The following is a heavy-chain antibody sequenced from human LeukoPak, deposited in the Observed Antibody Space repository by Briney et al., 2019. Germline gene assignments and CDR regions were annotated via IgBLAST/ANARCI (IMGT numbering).Heavy chain of an antibody. V-gene: IGHV5-51*01. J-gene: IGHJ4*02. D-gene: IGHD3-16*01. CDR2: IYPGDSDT. CDR3: ARLGPTRRRQTEPFDY. CDR1: GYSFTSYW. Sequence: GESLKISCKGSGYSFTSYWIGWVRQVPGKGLEWMGIIYPGDSDTRYSPSFQGQVTISADKSISTAYLQWSSLKASDTAMYYCARLGPTRRRQTEPFDYWGQGTLVTVSS.